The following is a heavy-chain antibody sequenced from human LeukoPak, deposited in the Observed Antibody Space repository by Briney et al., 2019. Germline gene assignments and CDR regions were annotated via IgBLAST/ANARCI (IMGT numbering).Heavy chain of an antibody. Sequence: AASVKVSCKASEHTFTDYYIHWVRQAPGQGLEWMGWINTNTGNPTYAQGFTGRFVFSLDTSVSTAYLQISSLKAEGTAVYYCAPGSSDDAFDIWGQGTMVTVSS. D-gene: IGHD2-15*01. CDR1: EHTFTDYY. CDR2: INTNTGNP. CDR3: APGSSDDAFDI. J-gene: IGHJ3*02. V-gene: IGHV7-4-1*02.